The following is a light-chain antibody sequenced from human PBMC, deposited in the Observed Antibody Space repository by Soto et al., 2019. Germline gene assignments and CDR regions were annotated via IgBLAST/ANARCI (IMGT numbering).Light chain of an antibody. CDR2: EVS. J-gene: IGLJ3*02. Sequence: QSALTQPASVSGSPGQSITISCTGTSSDVGYDNYVSWFQQHPGKAPKLMIYEVSRRPSGVSNRSSGSKSANTASLTISGLQAEDEADYYCTSHTASSTWVFGGGTKLTVL. CDR3: TSHTASSTWV. CDR1: SSDVGYDNY. V-gene: IGLV2-14*01.